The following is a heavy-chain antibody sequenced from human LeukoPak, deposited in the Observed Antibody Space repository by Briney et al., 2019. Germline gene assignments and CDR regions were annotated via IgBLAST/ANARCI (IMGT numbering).Heavy chain of an antibody. D-gene: IGHD6-25*01. V-gene: IGHV3-23*01. Sequence: GGSLRLSCAASGFTFSSYGMHWVRQAPGKGPEWVSTISIDGGRTYYADSVKGRFTVSRDTSKNTLYLQMNSLRAEDTAVYYCARKGIGSSRYQNMDVWGKGTTVTVSS. CDR2: ISIDGGRT. J-gene: IGHJ6*03. CDR1: GFTFSSYG. CDR3: ARKGIGSSRYQNMDV.